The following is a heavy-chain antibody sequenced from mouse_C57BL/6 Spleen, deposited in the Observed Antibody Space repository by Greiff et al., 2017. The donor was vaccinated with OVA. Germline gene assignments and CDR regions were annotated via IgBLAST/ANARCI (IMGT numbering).Heavy chain of an antibody. CDR1: GFTFSDYG. V-gene: IGHV5-17*01. D-gene: IGHD2-4*01. CDR2: ISSGSSTI. CDR3: ARLGDYGGWFAY. Sequence: EVMLVESGGGLVKPGGSLKLSCAASGFTFSDYGMHWVRQAPEKGLEWVAYISSGSSTIYYADTVKGRFTISRDNAKNNLFLQMTSLRTEDTAMYYCARLGDYGGWFAYWGQGTLVTVSA. J-gene: IGHJ3*01.